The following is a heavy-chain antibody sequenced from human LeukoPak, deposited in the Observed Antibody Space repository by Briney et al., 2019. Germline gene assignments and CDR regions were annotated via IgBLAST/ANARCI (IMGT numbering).Heavy chain of an antibody. CDR2: TYYRSQWYH. CDR1: GDSVSSNSAA. V-gene: IGHV6-1*01. D-gene: IGHD1-14*01. CDR3: ARVNSWTEEPDTGFDY. Sequence: SQTLSLTCAISGDSVSSNSAAWNWIRQSPSRGLEWLGRTYYRSQWYHDSALSVKSRIIINADTSKNQFSLQLNSVSPEDTAVYYCARVNSWTEEPDTGFDYWGQGILVTVSS. J-gene: IGHJ4*02.